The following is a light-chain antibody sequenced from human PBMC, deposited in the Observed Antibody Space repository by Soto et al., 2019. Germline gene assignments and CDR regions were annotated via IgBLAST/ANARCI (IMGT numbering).Light chain of an antibody. Sequence: EIVMTQSPATLSVSPGEGATLSCRTSQSVGSNLAWYQQKPGQAPRLLMFGASTRATGIPASFSGSGSGAEFSLTISALQSEDFAIYYCQQYSNWPLTFGGGTKVGIK. CDR2: GAS. J-gene: IGKJ4*01. CDR3: QQYSNWPLT. V-gene: IGKV3-15*01. CDR1: QSVGSN.